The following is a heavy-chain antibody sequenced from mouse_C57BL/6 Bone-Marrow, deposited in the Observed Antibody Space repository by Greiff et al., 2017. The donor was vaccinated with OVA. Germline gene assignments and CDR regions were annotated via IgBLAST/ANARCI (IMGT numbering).Heavy chain of an antibody. Sequence: EVKVVESGGDLVKPGGSLKLSCAASGFTFSSYGMSWVRQTPDKRLEWVATISSGGSYTYYPDSVKGRFTIPRDNAKNTLYLQMSSLKSEDTAMYYCARRGGSSPFDYWGQGTTLTVSS. CDR3: ARRGGSSPFDY. CDR1: GFTFSSYG. CDR2: ISSGGSYT. V-gene: IGHV5-6*02. J-gene: IGHJ2*01. D-gene: IGHD1-1*01.